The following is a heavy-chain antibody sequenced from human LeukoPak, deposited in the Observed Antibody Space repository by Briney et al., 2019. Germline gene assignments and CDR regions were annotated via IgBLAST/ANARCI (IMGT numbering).Heavy chain of an antibody. V-gene: IGHV4-59*12. CDR3: ARDVGTDILTGWGVAIFDY. CDR2: IYYSGST. Sequence: SETLSLTCTVSGGSISSYYWSWIRQPPGKGLEWIGYIYYSGSTNYNPSLKSRVTISVDKSKNQFSLKLSSVTADDTAVYYCARDVGTDILTGWGVAIFDYWGQGTLVTVSS. D-gene: IGHD3-9*01. CDR1: GGSISSYY. J-gene: IGHJ4*02.